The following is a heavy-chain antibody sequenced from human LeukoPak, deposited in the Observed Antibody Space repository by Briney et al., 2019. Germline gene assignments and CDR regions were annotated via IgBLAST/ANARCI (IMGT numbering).Heavy chain of an antibody. Sequence: ASVKVSCKASGYTFTGYYMHWVRQAPGQGLEWMGWINPNSGGTNYAQKFQGRVTMTRGTSISTAYMELSGLRSDDTAVYYCAREGYCSSTSCSYNWFDPWGQGTLVTVSS. CDR3: AREGYCSSTSCSYNWFDP. CDR2: INPNSGGT. D-gene: IGHD2-2*01. V-gene: IGHV1-2*02. J-gene: IGHJ5*02. CDR1: GYTFTGYY.